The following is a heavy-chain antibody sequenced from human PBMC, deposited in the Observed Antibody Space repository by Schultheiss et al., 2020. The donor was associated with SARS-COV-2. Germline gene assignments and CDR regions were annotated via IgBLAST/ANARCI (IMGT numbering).Heavy chain of an antibody. D-gene: IGHD3-3*01. Sequence: GSLRLSCTVSGGSISSSSYYWGWIRQPPGKGLEWIGYIYYSGSTYYNPSLKSRVTISVDTSKNQFSLKLSSVTAADTAVYYCARGRVYYDFWSGYEVGYYYMDVWGKGTTVTVSS. CDR2: IYYSGST. CDR3: ARGRVYYDFWSGYEVGYYYMDV. V-gene: IGHV4-39*07. CDR1: GGSISSSSYY. J-gene: IGHJ6*03.